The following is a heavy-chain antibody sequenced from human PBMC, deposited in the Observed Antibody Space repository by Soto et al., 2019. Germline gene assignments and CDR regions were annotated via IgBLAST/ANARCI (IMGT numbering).Heavy chain of an antibody. CDR2: VDPEDGET. J-gene: IGHJ6*02. D-gene: IGHD6-19*01. CDR1: GYTFTDYY. CDR3: ATELPIAVAGTLGGMDV. Sequence: EVPLVQSGAEVKKPGATVKISCKVSGYTFTDYYMHWVQQAPGKGLEWMGLVDPEDGETIYAEKFQGRVTITADTSTDTAYMELSSLRSEDTAVYYCATELPIAVAGTLGGMDVWGQGTTVTVSS. V-gene: IGHV1-69-2*01.